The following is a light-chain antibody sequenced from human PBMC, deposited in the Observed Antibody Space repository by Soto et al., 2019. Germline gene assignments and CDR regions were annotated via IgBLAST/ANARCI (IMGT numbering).Light chain of an antibody. Sequence: EIGLTQSPGTLSLSPGERATLSCRASQTMRSSHLAWYQQKTGQAPRLLIYGASTRTFDVPDRFSGSGSGTNFTLTISRLQPEDFAVYYCQHYGTSLPFGGGTKVEIK. CDR2: GAS. CDR1: QTMRSSH. J-gene: IGKJ4*01. CDR3: QHYGTSLP. V-gene: IGKV3-20*01.